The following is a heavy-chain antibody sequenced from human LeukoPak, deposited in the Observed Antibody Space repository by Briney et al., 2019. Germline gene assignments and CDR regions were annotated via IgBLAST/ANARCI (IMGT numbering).Heavy chain of an antibody. Sequence: SETLSLTCAVYGGSFSGYYCNWIRQSPEKGLEWIGEINDSGNTMYNPSLKSRVTMSVDTSKKRFSLELTSMTAADTAVYYCARAPYDFSSGYYVKYMDVWGNGTTVTVS. V-gene: IGHV4-34*01. J-gene: IGHJ6*03. D-gene: IGHD3/OR15-3a*01. CDR3: ARAPYDFSSGYYVKYMDV. CDR1: GGSFSGYY. CDR2: INDSGNT.